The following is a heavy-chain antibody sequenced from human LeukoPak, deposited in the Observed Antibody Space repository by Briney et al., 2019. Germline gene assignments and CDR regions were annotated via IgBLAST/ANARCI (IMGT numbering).Heavy chain of an antibody. CDR2: INSGGSST. V-gene: IGHV3-74*01. D-gene: IGHD1-26*01. CDR1: GFTFSSYW. CDR3: AREGGSYSNYFDY. J-gene: IGHJ4*02. Sequence: GGSLRLSCAASGFTFSSYWMHWVRQAPGKGLVWVSRINSGGSSTSYADSVKGRFTISRDNAKNTLYLQMNGLKAEDTAIYYCAREGGSYSNYFDYWGQGTLVTVSS.